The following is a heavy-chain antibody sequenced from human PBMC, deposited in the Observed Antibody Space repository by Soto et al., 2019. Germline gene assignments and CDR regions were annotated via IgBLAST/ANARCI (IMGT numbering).Heavy chain of an antibody. Sequence: GESLKISCNGSGYSFAGYWITWVRQKRGKGLEWMGRIDPSDSQTYYSPSFRGHVTISVTKSITTVFLQWSSLRASDTAMYYCARQIYDSDTGPNFQYYFDSWGQGTPVTVSS. J-gene: IGHJ4*02. CDR3: ARQIYDSDTGPNFQYYFDS. CDR1: GYSFAGYW. CDR2: IDPSDSQT. V-gene: IGHV5-10-1*01. D-gene: IGHD3-22*01.